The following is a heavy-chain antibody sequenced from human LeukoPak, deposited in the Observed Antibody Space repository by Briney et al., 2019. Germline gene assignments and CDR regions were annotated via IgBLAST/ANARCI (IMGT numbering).Heavy chain of an antibody. CDR1: GFTFSDYN. D-gene: IGHD3-10*01. CDR2: ISTSNSYI. Sequence: GGSLRLSCVVSGFTFSDYNMNWVRQAPGKGLEWVSSISTSNSYIYYADSVTGRFTISRDNAENSLYLQMNSLRAEDTAVYYCARGSRGFGELLSNYFDYWGQGTLVTVSS. J-gene: IGHJ4*02. CDR3: ARGSRGFGELLSNYFDY. V-gene: IGHV3-21*04.